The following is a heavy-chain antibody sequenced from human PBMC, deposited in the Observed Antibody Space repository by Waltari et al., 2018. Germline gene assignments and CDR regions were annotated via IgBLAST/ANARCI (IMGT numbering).Heavy chain of an antibody. CDR3: ARHYSTPYYGMDV. Sequence: QVQLVQSGAEVKKPGASVKVSCKASGYTFTSYAMHWVRQAPGQRLEWMGWINAGNGNTKYSKKFPGRVTIPRDTSASTAYMELRSLRSEDTAVYYCARHYSTPYYGMDVWGQGTTVTVSS. CDR2: INAGNGNT. CDR1: GYTFTSYA. J-gene: IGHJ6*02. D-gene: IGHD6-13*01. V-gene: IGHV1-3*01.